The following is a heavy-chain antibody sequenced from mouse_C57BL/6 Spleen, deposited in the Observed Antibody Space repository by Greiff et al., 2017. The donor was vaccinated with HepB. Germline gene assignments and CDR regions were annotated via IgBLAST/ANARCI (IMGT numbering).Heavy chain of an antibody. CDR2: IDPSDSET. CDR1: GYTFTSYW. D-gene: IGHD2-1*01. CDR3: ARGIYYGNYVDWYFDV. V-gene: IGHV1-52*01. Sequence: QVQLQQPGAELVRPGSSVKLSCKASGYTFTSYWMHWVKQRPIQGLEWIGNIDPSDSETHYNQKFKDKATLTVDKSSSTAYMPLSSLTSEDSAVYYCARGIYYGNYVDWYFDVWGTGTTVTVSS. J-gene: IGHJ1*03.